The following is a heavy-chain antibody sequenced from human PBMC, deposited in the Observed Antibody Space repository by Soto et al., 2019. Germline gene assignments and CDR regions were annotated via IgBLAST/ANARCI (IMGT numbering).Heavy chain of an antibody. CDR3: ARGLGYYDSGGYYYVYDAFDI. Sequence: QLQLQESGSGLVKPSQTLSLTCAVSGGSISSGGYSWSWILRPPGKGLEWLGYIYHSGSTYYNPSLKSRVTISVDRYKNQFSLKLSSVTAADTAVYYCARGLGYYDSGGYYYVYDAFDIWSQGTMVTVSS. D-gene: IGHD3-22*01. J-gene: IGHJ3*02. V-gene: IGHV4-30-2*01. CDR2: IYHSGST. CDR1: GGSISSGGYS.